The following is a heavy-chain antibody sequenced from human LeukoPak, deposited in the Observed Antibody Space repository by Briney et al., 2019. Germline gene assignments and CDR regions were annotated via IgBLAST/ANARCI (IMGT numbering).Heavy chain of an antibody. D-gene: IGHD3-10*01. J-gene: IGHJ4*02. V-gene: IGHV3-21*04. CDR3: ARVREAAAFDY. CDR1: GFTFSSYS. Sequence: GGSLRLSCAASGFTFSSYSMNWVRQAPGKGLEWVSSISSSSTYIYYADSVKGRFTISRDNAKNSLYLQMNSLRAEDTAVYYCARVREAAAFDYWGQETLVTVSS. CDR2: ISSSSTYI.